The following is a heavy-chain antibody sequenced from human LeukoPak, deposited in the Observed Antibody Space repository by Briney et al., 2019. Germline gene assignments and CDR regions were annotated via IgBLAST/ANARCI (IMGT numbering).Heavy chain of an antibody. Sequence: GGSLRLSCAASGFTFSSYSMNWVRQAPGKGLEWVSSISSSSSYIYYADSVKGRFTISRDNAKNSLYLQMNSLRAEDTAVYYCARSGKYCGGDRYPAEYFQHWGQGTLVTVSS. V-gene: IGHV3-21*01. CDR3: ARSGKYCGGDRYPAEYFQH. CDR1: GFTFSSYS. D-gene: IGHD2-21*02. J-gene: IGHJ1*01. CDR2: ISSSSSYI.